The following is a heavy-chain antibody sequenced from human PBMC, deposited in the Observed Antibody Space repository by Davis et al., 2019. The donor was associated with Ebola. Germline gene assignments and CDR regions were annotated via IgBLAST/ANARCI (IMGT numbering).Heavy chain of an antibody. J-gene: IGHJ5*02. V-gene: IGHV3-9*01. CDR1: GLTFDNYA. Sequence: PGGSLRLSCATSGLTFDNYAMHWFRQAPGKGLEWVSGITSNSGTTAYADSVKGRFTISRDNAKDSLYLQMNSLRIEDTAFYHCAKDFYGSGSYIDAWGQGTLVAVSS. D-gene: IGHD3-10*01. CDR2: ITSNSGTT. CDR3: AKDFYGSGSYIDA.